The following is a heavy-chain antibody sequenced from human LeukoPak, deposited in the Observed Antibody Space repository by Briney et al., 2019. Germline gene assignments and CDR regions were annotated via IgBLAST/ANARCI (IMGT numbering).Heavy chain of an antibody. V-gene: IGHV4-4*07. CDR1: GGSISSYY. CDR2: IHTSGST. Sequence: SETLSLTCTVSGGSISSYYWSWIRQPAGKGLEWIGRIHTSGSTNYNPSLKSRVTTSVDTSKKQFSLKVTSVTAADTAVYYCARDPVSLPNDAFDIWGQGTMVTVSS. J-gene: IGHJ3*02. CDR3: ARDPVSLPNDAFDI. D-gene: IGHD2/OR15-2a*01.